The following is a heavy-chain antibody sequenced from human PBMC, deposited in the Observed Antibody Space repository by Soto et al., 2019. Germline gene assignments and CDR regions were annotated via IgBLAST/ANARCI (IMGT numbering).Heavy chain of an antibody. Sequence: QVQLMQSGAEVKKPGSSVKVSCKASGGTFSSYAISWVRQAPGQGLEWMGGIIPIFGTANYAQKFQGRVTITADKSTSTAYMELSSLRSEDTAVYYCARVRCSSTSCPRGWFDPWGQGTLVTVSS. D-gene: IGHD2-2*01. CDR2: IIPIFGTA. CDR3: ARVRCSSTSCPRGWFDP. V-gene: IGHV1-69*06. J-gene: IGHJ5*02. CDR1: GGTFSSYA.